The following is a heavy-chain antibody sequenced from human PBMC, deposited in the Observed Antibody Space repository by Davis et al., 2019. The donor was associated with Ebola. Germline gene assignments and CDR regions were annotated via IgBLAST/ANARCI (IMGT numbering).Heavy chain of an antibody. CDR3: ARGPAGDVVVTVPFDH. J-gene: IGHJ4*02. V-gene: IGHV1-18*01. CDR2: ISGYSGNT. D-gene: IGHD2-21*02. CDR1: GYTFSTYG. Sequence: ASVKVSCKTSGYTFSTYGLTWVRQAPGQGLEWMGWISGYSGNTNYAQKFQDRVTMTTDTSTTTVYMELRSLRSDDTALYYCARGPAGDVVVTVPFDHWGQGTLVTVSS.